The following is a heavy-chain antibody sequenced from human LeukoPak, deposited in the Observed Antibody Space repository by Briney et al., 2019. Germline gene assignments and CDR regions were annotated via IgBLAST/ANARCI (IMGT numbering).Heavy chain of an antibody. CDR1: GYTFTGYY. V-gene: IGHV1-2*02. D-gene: IGHD2/OR15-2a*01. J-gene: IGHJ4*02. CDR3: ARVLTSTTNEGYFDY. CDR2: INPNSGGI. Sequence: ASVKVSCKASGYTFTGYYMHWVRQAPGQGLEWMGWINPNSGGINYAQKFQGRVTMTRDTSINTAYMEMTRLRSDDTAVFYCARVLTSTTNEGYFDYWGQGTLVTVSS.